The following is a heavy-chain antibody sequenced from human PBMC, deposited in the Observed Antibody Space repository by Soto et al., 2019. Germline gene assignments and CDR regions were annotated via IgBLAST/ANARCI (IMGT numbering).Heavy chain of an antibody. V-gene: IGHV4-34*01. CDR2: INHSGST. J-gene: IGHJ4*02. D-gene: IGHD6-13*01. CDR3: ARKGVAAAGSDDD. CDR1: GGSFSGYY. Sequence: SETLSLTCAVYGGSFSGYYWSWIRQPPGKGLEWIGEINHSGSTNYNPSLKSRVTISVDTSKNQFSLKLSSVTAADTAVYYCARKGVAAAGSDDDSGQGTLVTVSS.